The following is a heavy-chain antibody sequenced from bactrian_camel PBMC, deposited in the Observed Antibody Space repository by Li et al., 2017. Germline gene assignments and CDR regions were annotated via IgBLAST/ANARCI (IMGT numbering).Heavy chain of an antibody. J-gene: IGHJ4*01. CDR3: ATEFGTAVAEN. D-gene: IGHD6*01. Sequence: HVQLVESGGGLVQPGGSLRLSCAASGFTFSDYTMNWVRQAPGKGLEWVSSINLDGTVPYYADSVKGRFTITRDNANNTVYLEMNSLQSADTGLYYCATEFGTAVAENWGRGTQVTVS. CDR2: INLDGTVP. CDR1: GFTFSDYT. V-gene: IGHV3S6*01.